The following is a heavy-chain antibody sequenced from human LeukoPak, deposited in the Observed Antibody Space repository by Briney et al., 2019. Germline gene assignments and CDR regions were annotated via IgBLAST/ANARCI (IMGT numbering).Heavy chain of an antibody. Sequence: PSETLSLTCAVYGGSFSGYYWSWIRQPPGRGLEWIGEINHSGSTNYNPSLKSRVTISVDTSKNQFSLKLSSVTAADTAVYYYARRPVYCSSTSCAPRAFDYWDQGTLVTVSS. D-gene: IGHD2-2*01. J-gene: IGHJ4*02. CDR1: GGSFSGYY. V-gene: IGHV4-34*01. CDR2: INHSGST. CDR3: ARRPVYCSSTSCAPRAFDY.